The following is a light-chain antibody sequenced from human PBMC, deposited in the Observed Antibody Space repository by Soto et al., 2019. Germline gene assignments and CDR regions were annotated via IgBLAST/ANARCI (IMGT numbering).Light chain of an antibody. J-gene: IGKJ4*01. Sequence: DIQLTQSPFFLSASVGDRVTITCRASQGIRSYLAWYQQRPGKAPELLIYGASTLRTGVASRFSGSGSGTEFTLTISSLQPEDFATYYCQQANSFPLTFGGGTKVEI. CDR1: QGIRSY. CDR3: QQANSFPLT. CDR2: GAS. V-gene: IGKV1-9*01.